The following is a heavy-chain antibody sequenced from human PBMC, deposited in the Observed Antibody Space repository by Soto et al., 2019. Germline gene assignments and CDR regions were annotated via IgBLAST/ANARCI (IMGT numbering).Heavy chain of an antibody. CDR3: AKDTVPVATPWFDP. Sequence: GGSLRLSCAASGFTFSSYSMNWVRQAPGKGLEWVSYISSSSSTIYYAESVKGRLTISRDNAKNSLYLQMNSLRAEDTAVYYCAKDTVPVATPWFDPWGQGTLVTVSS. CDR1: GFTFSSYS. CDR2: ISSSSSTI. J-gene: IGHJ5*02. V-gene: IGHV3-48*01. D-gene: IGHD2-2*01.